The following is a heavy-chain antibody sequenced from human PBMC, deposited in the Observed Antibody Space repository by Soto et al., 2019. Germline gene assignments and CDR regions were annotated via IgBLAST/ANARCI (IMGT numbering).Heavy chain of an antibody. CDR1: GFSFSKYK. J-gene: IGHJ6*01. D-gene: IGHD3-10*01. V-gene: IGHV5-51*01. CDR2: INPGDSDT. CDR3: ATSYGDSCYYHYVNDV. Sequence: PGESLKISCEGSGFSFSKYKIGWVRQMPGKGLEWMGIINPGDSDTRYSPSFQGQVTISADKSISTAYLQWSTLKASDTATYYCATSYGDSCYYHYVNDVWGQRTTVTVSS.